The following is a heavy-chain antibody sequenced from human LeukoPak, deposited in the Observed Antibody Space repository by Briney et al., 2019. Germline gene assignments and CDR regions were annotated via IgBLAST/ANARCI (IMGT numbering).Heavy chain of an antibody. D-gene: IGHD2-21*02. Sequence: PSETLSLTCFVSGGSISGSHWSWIRQPPRKRLEWVGYLSYTGSTDYNPSLRSRVTLSIDLSKNQISLRLSSVTAADTAVYYCARTGGDCSSGLCYYAMDVWGQGTTVTVS. CDR2: LSYTGST. CDR1: GGSISGSH. J-gene: IGHJ6*02. CDR3: ARTGGDCSSGLCYYAMDV. V-gene: IGHV4-59*01.